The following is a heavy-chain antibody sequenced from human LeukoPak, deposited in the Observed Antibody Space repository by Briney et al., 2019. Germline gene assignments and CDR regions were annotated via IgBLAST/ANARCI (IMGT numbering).Heavy chain of an antibody. CDR1: GFTLSSYA. Sequence: GRSLRLSCAASGFTLSSYAMLWVRQAPGKGLEWVAVISYDGSNKYYADSVKGRFTISRDNSKNTLYLQMNSLRAEDTAVYYCARDVAVAGTGWFDPWGQGTLVTVSS. D-gene: IGHD6-19*01. V-gene: IGHV3-30*01. CDR2: ISYDGSNK. J-gene: IGHJ5*02. CDR3: ARDVAVAGTGWFDP.